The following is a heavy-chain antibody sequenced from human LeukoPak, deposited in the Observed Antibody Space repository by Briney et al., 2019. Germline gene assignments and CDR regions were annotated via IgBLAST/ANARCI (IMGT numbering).Heavy chain of an antibody. V-gene: IGHV4-34*01. J-gene: IGHJ3*02. CDR2: INHSGST. CDR3: ARAPDAFDI. CDR1: SGSFSGYY. Sequence: SETLSLTCGISSGSFSGYYWSWIRQPPGKGLEWIGEINHSGSTYYNPSLKSRVTMSVDTSKNQFSLKLSSVTAADTAVYYCARAPDAFDIWGQGTMVTVSS.